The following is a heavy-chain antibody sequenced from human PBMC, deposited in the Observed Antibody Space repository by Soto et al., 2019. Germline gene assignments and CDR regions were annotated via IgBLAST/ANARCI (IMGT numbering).Heavy chain of an antibody. D-gene: IGHD2-21*02. CDR2: IYYSGRT. Sequence: PSETLSLTGTVSGVSISSGCYYWSWIRQHPGKGMEWIGNIYYSGRTYYNPSLKSRVILSVETSKNHFSLTLRSVTAADSAMYYCASVIGGDSAYYFDFCGQGALVTVSS. J-gene: IGHJ4*02. CDR1: GVSISSGCYY. V-gene: IGHV4-31*03. CDR3: ASVIGGDSAYYFDF.